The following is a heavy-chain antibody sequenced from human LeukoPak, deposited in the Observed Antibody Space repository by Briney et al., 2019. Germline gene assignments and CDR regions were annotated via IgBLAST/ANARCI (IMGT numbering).Heavy chain of an antibody. CDR1: GFTVSSNY. J-gene: IGHJ4*02. V-gene: IGHV3-53*01. CDR2: IYSGGST. Sequence: GGSLRLSCAASGFTVSSNYMSWVRQAPGKGLEWVSVIYSGGSTYYADSVKGRFTISRDNSKNTLYLQMNSLRAEDTAVYYCAREAWGDYYFDYWGQGTLVTVSS. CDR3: AREAWGDYYFDY. D-gene: IGHD2-21*02.